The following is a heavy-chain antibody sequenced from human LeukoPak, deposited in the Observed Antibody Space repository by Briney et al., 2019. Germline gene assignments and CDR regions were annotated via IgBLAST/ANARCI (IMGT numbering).Heavy chain of an antibody. CDR3: ARRMGSSWYPNWFDP. CDR1: GGTFSSYA. J-gene: IGHJ5*02. D-gene: IGHD6-13*01. V-gene: IGHV1-69*05. Sequence: SVKVSCEAPGGTFSSYAISWVRQAPGQGLEWMGGIIPIFGTANYAQKFQGRVTITTDESTSTAYMELSSLRSEDTAVYYCARRMGSSWYPNWFDPWGQGTLVTVSS. CDR2: IIPIFGTA.